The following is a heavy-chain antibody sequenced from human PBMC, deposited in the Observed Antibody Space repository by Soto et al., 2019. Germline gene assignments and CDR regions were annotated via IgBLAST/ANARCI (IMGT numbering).Heavy chain of an antibody. Sequence: QITLKESGPPVVKPTQTLTLTCSLSGFSLNTGGVGVGWIRQPPGKALEWLAVIYWDDDKSWNPSLRDRLTMKSDDPDEQQDLTVTNMHPLDPGTSYCECSTGGFGDGRTRTYSDYCGQGPQVTV. CDR2: IYWDDDK. CDR3: ECSTGGFGDGRTRTYSDY. CDR1: GFSLNTGGVG. V-gene: IGHV2-5*02. D-gene: IGHD2-8*02. J-gene: IGHJ4*03.